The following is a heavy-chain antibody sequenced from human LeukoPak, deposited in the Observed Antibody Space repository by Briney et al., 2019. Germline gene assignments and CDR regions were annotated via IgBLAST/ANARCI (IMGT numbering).Heavy chain of an antibody. D-gene: IGHD3-3*01. Sequence: SETLSLTCAVYGGSFSGYYWSWIRQPPGKGLEWIGEINHSGSTNYNPSLKSRVTMSVDTSKNQFSLKLSSVTAADTAVYYCARGGRRSGYFNWFDPWGQGTLVTVSS. CDR1: GGSFSGYY. CDR2: INHSGST. J-gene: IGHJ5*02. CDR3: ARGGRRSGYFNWFDP. V-gene: IGHV4-34*01.